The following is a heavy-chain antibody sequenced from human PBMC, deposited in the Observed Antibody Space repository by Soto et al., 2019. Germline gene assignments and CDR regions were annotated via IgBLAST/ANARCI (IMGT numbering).Heavy chain of an antibody. Sequence: QVQLVQSGAEVKKPGASVKVSCKASGYTFTSYDINWVRQATGQGLEWMGWMNPNRGNTGYAQKFQGRVTMTRNTSISTAYMELSSLRSEDTAVYYCAIGRRSSGWYRVADYWGQGTLVTVSS. V-gene: IGHV1-8*01. CDR1: GYTFTSYD. J-gene: IGHJ4*02. CDR2: MNPNRGNT. D-gene: IGHD6-19*01. CDR3: AIGRRSSGWYRVADY.